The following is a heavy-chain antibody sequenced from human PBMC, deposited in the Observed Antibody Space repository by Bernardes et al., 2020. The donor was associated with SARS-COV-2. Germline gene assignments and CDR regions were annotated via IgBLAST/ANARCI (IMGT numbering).Heavy chain of an antibody. Sequence: SETLSLTCAVSGGSISSSNWWSWVRQPPGKGLEWIGEIYHSGSTNYNPSLKSRVTISVDKSKNQFSLKLSSVTAADTAVYYCARDLRYGDYVSNWYFDLWGRGTLVTVSS. D-gene: IGHD4-17*01. CDR1: GGSISSSNW. CDR2: IYHSGST. J-gene: IGHJ2*01. V-gene: IGHV4-4*02. CDR3: ARDLRYGDYVSNWYFDL.